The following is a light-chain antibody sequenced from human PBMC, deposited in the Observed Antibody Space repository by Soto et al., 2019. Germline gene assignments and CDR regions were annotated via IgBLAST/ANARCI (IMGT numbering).Light chain of an antibody. CDR3: GSFAGPVWV. J-gene: IGLJ3*02. CDR1: SSDIGGYDH. CDR2: EVT. Sequence: QSVLTQPPSASGSPGQSVTISCTGTSSDIGGYDHVSWYRQDPGKAPKVMIYEVTKRPSGVPDRFSGSKAGNTASLTVFRLQAEDEANYYCGSFAGPVWVFGGGTKVTVL. V-gene: IGLV2-8*01.